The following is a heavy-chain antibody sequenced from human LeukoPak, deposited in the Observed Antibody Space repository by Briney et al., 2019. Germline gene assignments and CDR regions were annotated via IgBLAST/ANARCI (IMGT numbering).Heavy chain of an antibody. CDR2: ISGSGSTT. J-gene: IGHJ4*02. V-gene: IGHV3-23*01. Sequence: PGGSLRLSCAASGFTFSDYAISWVRQAPGKGLEWVSAISGSGSTTYFADYVDDRFFISRDNSQNTVYLQMNDLRVDDTAVYYCAKAPMKVVIAPFDYWGQGTLVTVSS. D-gene: IGHD3-22*01. CDR3: AKAPMKVVIAPFDY. CDR1: GFTFSDYA.